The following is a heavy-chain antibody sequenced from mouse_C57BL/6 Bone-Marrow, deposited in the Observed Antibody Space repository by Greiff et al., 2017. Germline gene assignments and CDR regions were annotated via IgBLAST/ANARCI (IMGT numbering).Heavy chain of an antibody. CDR3: ARDATGSSYWYFDV. Sequence: EVKVVESGGGLVQSGRSLRLSCATSGFTFSDFYMEWVRQAPGKGLEWIAASRNKANDYTTEYSASVKGRFIVSRDTSQSILYLQMNALRAVDTAIYYCARDATGSSYWYFDVWGTGTTVTVSS. D-gene: IGHD1-1*01. CDR2: SRNKANDYTT. J-gene: IGHJ1*03. CDR1: GFTFSDFY. V-gene: IGHV7-1*01.